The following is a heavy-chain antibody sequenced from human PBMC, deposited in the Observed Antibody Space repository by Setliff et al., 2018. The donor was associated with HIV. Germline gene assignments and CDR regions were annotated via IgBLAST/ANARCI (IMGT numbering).Heavy chain of an antibody. CDR3: ARLRGGFDI. CDR1: GYSFTSYW. D-gene: IGHD2-15*01. V-gene: IGHV5-51*01. CDR2: IYPGDSDT. J-gene: IGHJ3*02. Sequence: PGESLKISCKGSGYSFTSYWIGWVRQMPGKGLEWMGIIYPGDSDTRYNPAFQGQVTISAGKSISIAYMQWSSLKASDTAIDYCARLRGGFDIWGQGTLVTVSS.